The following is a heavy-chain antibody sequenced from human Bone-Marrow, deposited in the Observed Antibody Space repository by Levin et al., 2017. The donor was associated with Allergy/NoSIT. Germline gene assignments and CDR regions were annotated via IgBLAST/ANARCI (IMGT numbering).Heavy chain of an antibody. CDR3: ARESGQLGYYNYYGMDV. Sequence: PGGSLRLSCAASGFTISDYYMSWIRQAPGKGLEWVSYIRSSSSYTNHADFVEGRFTISRDNAKNSLFLQMDSLRAEDTAVYYCARESGQLGYYNYYGMDVWGQGTTVTVSS. V-gene: IGHV3-11*05. CDR2: IRSSSSYT. D-gene: IGHD6-13*01. CDR1: GFTISDYY. J-gene: IGHJ6*02.